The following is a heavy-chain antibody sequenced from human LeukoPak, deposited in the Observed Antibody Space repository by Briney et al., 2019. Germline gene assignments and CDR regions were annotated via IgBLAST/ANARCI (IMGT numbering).Heavy chain of an antibody. J-gene: IGHJ5*02. CDR1: GFTVSSNY. Sequence: GGSLRLSCAASGFTVSSNYMSWVRQAPGKGLEWVSVIYSGGSTYYADSVKGGFTISRDNSKNTLYLQMNSLRAEDTAVYYCARGPSGYSSSWENWFDPWGQGTLVTVSS. CDR3: ARGPSGYSSSWENWFDP. V-gene: IGHV3-66*01. CDR2: IYSGGST. D-gene: IGHD6-13*01.